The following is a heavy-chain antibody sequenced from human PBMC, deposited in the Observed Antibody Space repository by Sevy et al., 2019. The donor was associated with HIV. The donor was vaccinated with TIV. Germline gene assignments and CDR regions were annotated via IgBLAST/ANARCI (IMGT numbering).Heavy chain of an antibody. Sequence: ASVKVSCKVSGYTLTELSMHWVRQAPGKGLEWMGGFDPEDGETIYAQKFQGRVTMTEDTSTDKAYMELSSLRSEDTAVYYCATDTAREGSRNDAFDIWGQGTMVTVSS. J-gene: IGHJ3*02. CDR1: GYTLTELS. D-gene: IGHD1-26*01. CDR3: ATDTAREGSRNDAFDI. V-gene: IGHV1-24*01. CDR2: FDPEDGET.